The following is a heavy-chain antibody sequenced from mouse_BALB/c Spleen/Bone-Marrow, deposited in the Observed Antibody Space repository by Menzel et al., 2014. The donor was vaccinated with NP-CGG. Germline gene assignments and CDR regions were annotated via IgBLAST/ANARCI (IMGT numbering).Heavy chain of an antibody. Sequence: EVQLVESGGNLVKPGGSLKLSCSASGFTFSDYYMYWVRQTPEKRLEWVATISDGGSYTYYPDSVMGRFTISRDNAKNSLYLQMNSLKSEDSAMYYCARGGAHYYGRGFTYWGQGSLVTVPA. CDR2: ISDGGSYT. J-gene: IGHJ3*01. V-gene: IGHV5-4*02. CDR3: ARGGAHYYGRGFTY. CDR1: GFTFSDYY. D-gene: IGHD1-2*01.